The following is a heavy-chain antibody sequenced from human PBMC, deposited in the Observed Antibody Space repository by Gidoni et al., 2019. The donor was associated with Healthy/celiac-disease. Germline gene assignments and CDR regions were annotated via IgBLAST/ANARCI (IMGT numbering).Heavy chain of an antibody. CDR2: ISYDGSNK. CDR3: AKATHGAFDI. CDR1: GFTFSSYG. Sequence: QVQLVESGGGVVQPGSSLRLSCAASGFTFSSYGMHWVRQAPGKGLEWVAVISYDGSNKYYADSVKGRFTISRDNSKNTLYLQMNSLRAEDTAVYYCAKATHGAFDIWGQGTMVTVSS. J-gene: IGHJ3*02. D-gene: IGHD4-17*01. V-gene: IGHV3-30*18.